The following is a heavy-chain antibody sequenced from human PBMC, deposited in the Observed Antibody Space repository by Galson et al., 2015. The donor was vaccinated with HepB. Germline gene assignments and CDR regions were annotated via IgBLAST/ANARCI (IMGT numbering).Heavy chain of an antibody. D-gene: IGHD1-26*01. CDR3: ARDLDVAGELRPFDY. CDR1: GFTFSSYW. Sequence: SLRLSCAASGFTFSSYWMSWVRQAPGKGLEWVANIKQDGSEKYYVDSVKGRFTISRDNAKNSLYLQMNSLRAEDTAVYYCARDLDVAGELRPFDYWGQGTLVTVSS. J-gene: IGHJ4*02. V-gene: IGHV3-7*03. CDR2: IKQDGSEK.